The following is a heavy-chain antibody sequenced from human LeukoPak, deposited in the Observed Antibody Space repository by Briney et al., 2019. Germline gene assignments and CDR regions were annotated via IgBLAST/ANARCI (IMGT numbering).Heavy chain of an antibody. CDR3: ARGYGLSALDY. V-gene: IGHV4-59*01. J-gene: IGHJ4*02. Sequence: SETLSLTCAVYGGSFSGYYWSWIRQPPGKGLEWIGYIYYSGSTNYNPSLKSRVTISVDTSKNQFSLKLSSVTAADTAVYYCARGYGLSALDYWGQGTLVTVSS. CDR2: IYYSGST. CDR1: GGSFSGYY. D-gene: IGHD3/OR15-3a*01.